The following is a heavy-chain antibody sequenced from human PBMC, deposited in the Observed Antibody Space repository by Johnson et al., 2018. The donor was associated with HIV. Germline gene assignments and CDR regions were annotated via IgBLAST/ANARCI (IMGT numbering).Heavy chain of an antibody. Sequence: VQLVESGGGVVQPGRSLRLSCAASGFTFEDYGMSWVRQAPGKGLEWVPGINWTGGRSGYADSVHGRFPISRDNAKNSLYLQMNSLRAEDPALYYCASGYFDWLLISAVAFDIWGQGTMVTVSS. J-gene: IGHJ3*02. CDR1: GFTFEDYG. CDR3: ASGYFDWLLISAVAFDI. D-gene: IGHD3-9*01. V-gene: IGHV3-20*04. CDR2: INWTGGRS.